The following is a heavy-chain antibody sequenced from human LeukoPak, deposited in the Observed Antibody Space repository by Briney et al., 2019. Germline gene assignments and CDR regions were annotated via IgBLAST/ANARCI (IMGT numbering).Heavy chain of an antibody. CDR3: ARRAGDYSHPYDY. CDR1: GFTFSSYA. Sequence: GGSLRLSCAASGFTFSSYAMHWVRQAPGKGLEWVAVISYDGSNKYYADSVKGRFTISRENSKNTLYLQMNSLRAEDTAVYYCARRAGDYSHPYDYWGQGTLVTVSS. V-gene: IGHV3-30*14. D-gene: IGHD3-22*01. J-gene: IGHJ4*02. CDR2: ISYDGSNK.